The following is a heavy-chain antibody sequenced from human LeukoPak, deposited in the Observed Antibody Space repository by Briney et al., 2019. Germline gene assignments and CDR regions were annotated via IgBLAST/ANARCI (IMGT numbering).Heavy chain of an antibody. CDR2: INHSGST. J-gene: IGHJ4*02. D-gene: IGHD6-13*01. V-gene: IGHV4-34*01. CDR3: ARGGTAVAQDYFDY. Sequence: SENLSLNCAVYGGSFSGYYWSWIRQPPGKGLEWIGEINHSGSTNYNPSLKSRVTISVDTSKNQFSLKLSSVTAADTAVYYCARGGTAVAQDYFDYWGQGTLVTVSS. CDR1: GGSFSGYY.